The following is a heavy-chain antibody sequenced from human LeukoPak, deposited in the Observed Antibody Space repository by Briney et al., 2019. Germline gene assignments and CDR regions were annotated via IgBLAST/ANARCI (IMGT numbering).Heavy chain of an antibody. CDR1: GFTFSSYA. D-gene: IGHD3-3*01. J-gene: IGHJ5*02. CDR3: AKNGAYDFWSGYAFDP. Sequence: GGSLRLSCAASGFTFSSYAMSLVRQAPGKGLEWVSAISGSGGSTYYADSVKGRFTISRDNSKSTLYLQMNSLRAEDTAVYYCAKNGAYDFWSGYAFDPWGQGTLVTVSS. V-gene: IGHV3-23*01. CDR2: ISGSGGST.